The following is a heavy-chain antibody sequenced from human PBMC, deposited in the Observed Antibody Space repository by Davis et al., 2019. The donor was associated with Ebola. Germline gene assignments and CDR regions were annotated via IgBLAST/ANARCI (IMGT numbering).Heavy chain of an antibody. CDR2: IRSKANSYAT. D-gene: IGHD1-26*01. J-gene: IGHJ4*02. Sequence: GESLKISCAASGFTFSGSAMHWVRQASGKGLEWVGRIRSKANSYATAYAASVKGRFTISRDDSKNTAYLLMNSLKTEDTALYYCSCSGSPFDYWGQGTLVTVSS. CDR1: GFTFSGSA. CDR3: SCSGSPFDY. V-gene: IGHV3-73*01.